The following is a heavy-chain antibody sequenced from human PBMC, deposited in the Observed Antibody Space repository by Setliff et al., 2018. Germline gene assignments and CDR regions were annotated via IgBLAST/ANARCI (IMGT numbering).Heavy chain of an antibody. CDR2: FHTGGAT. Sequence: SETLSLTCSVSGGSISSGGFYWSWIRQSAGRGLEWIGHFHTGGATDYNLSLKSRVTISLDSSKNQFSLRLSSVTAADAAVYFCARESATIGEFPLYYFDKWGQGSQVTVSA. J-gene: IGHJ4*02. CDR3: ARESATIGEFPLYYFDK. CDR1: GGSISSGGFY. D-gene: IGHD3-10*01. V-gene: IGHV4-61*09.